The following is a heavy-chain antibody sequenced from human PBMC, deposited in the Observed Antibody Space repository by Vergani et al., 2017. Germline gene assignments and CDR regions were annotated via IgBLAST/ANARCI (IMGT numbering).Heavy chain of an antibody. D-gene: IGHD3-9*01. CDR1: GFTFDDYA. J-gene: IGHJ4*02. V-gene: IGHV3-9*01. CDR3: AKDDGIDWLLSGYFDY. CDR2: ISWNSGSI. Sequence: EVQLVESGGGLVQPGRSLRLSCAASGFTFDDYAMHWARQAPGKGLEWVSGISWNSGSIGYADSVKGRFTISRDNAKNSLYLQMNSLRAEDTALYYCAKDDGIDWLLSGYFDYWGQGTLVTVSS.